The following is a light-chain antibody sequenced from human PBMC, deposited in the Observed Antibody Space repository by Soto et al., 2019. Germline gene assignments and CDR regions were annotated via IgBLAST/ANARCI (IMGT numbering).Light chain of an antibody. Sequence: EIVLTQSPGTLSLSPGERATLSCRASQSVSSNYLAWYQQKPGQAPRLLIYGASSRATGIPDRFSGSGSGTDFTLTISRLEPEDFAVYYCQQYAISWTFGQGTKVDIK. CDR3: QQYAISWT. CDR2: GAS. CDR1: QSVSSNY. J-gene: IGKJ1*01. V-gene: IGKV3-20*01.